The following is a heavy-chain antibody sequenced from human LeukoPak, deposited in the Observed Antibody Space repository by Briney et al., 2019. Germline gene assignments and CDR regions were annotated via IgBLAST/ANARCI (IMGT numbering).Heavy chain of an antibody. D-gene: IGHD4-17*01. Sequence: PSETLSLTCAVSGYSISSGYYWGWIRQPPGKGLEWIGSIYHSGSTYYNPSLKSRVTISVDTPKNQFSLKLSSLTAADTAIYYCARGIESYGDYGYWGQGILVTVSS. CDR3: ARGIESYGDYGY. CDR2: IYHSGST. J-gene: IGHJ4*02. V-gene: IGHV4-38-2*01. CDR1: GYSISSGYY.